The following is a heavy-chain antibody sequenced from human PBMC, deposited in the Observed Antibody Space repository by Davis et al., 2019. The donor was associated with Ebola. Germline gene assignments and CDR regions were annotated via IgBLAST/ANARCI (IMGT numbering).Heavy chain of an antibody. CDR3: AREWVQGVIIYYGMDV. J-gene: IGHJ6*02. CDR1: GFTSSDYY. V-gene: IGHV3-11*01. Sequence: GGSLRPSCPPSGFTSSDYYMSWIRQAPGKGLEWVSYISSSVSTKYYADSVTGRFTIPRDNAKNSLYLQMNSMGAEDTAVYYCAREWVQGVIIYYGMDVWGQGTTVTVSS. CDR2: ISSSVSTK. D-gene: IGHD3-10*01.